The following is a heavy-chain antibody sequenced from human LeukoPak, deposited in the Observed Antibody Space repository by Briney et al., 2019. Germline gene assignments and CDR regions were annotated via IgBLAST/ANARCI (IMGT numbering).Heavy chain of an antibody. CDR3: ARDQIVGATLDAFDI. Sequence: GGSLRLSCAASGFSVSSNYMSWVRQAPGKGLEWVSSISSSSSYIYYADSVKGRFTISRDNAKNSLYLQMNSLRAEDTAVYYCARDQIVGATLDAFDIWGQGTMVTVSS. D-gene: IGHD1-26*01. J-gene: IGHJ3*02. CDR2: ISSSSSYI. V-gene: IGHV3-21*01. CDR1: GFSVSSNY.